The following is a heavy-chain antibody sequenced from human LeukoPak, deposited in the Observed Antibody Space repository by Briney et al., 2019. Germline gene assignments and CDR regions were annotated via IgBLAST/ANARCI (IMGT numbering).Heavy chain of an antibody. D-gene: IGHD3-22*01. V-gene: IGHV3-73*01. CDR1: GFTFSGSA. CDR3: ATVRKNYYDSSGYAWFDP. J-gene: IGHJ5*02. CDR2: VRSKADSYAT. Sequence: GGSLRLSCVASGFTFSGSAIHWVRQASGKGLEWVGRVRSKADSYATAYTASMKGRFIISRDDSKNTAYLQMNSLKTEDTAVYYCATVRKNYYDSSGYAWFDPWGQGTLVTVSS.